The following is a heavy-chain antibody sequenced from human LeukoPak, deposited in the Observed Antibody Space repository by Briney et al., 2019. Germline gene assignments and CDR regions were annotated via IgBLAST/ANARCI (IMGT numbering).Heavy chain of an antibody. V-gene: IGHV6-1*01. CDR2: TYYRSKWYN. J-gene: IGHJ1*01. Sequence: SQTLSLTCAISGDSASSNSAAWHWIRQSPSRGLEWLGRTYYRSKWYNDYAVSVKSRIIINPDTSKNQFSLQLNSVTPEDTAVYYCANFQTVGIKPSEHWGQGTLVTVSS. D-gene: IGHD3-22*01. CDR1: GDSASSNSAA. CDR3: ANFQTVGIKPSEH.